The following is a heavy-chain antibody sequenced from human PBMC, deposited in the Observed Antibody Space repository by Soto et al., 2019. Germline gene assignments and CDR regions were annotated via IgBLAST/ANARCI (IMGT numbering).Heavy chain of an antibody. CDR2: INTKFGAT. CDR3: ARGASSGFEYWYFDL. J-gene: IGHJ2*01. Sequence: QVQLVQSGAELKKPGSSVKVSCEASGGSFSKKAISWVRQAPGQGLEWMGGINTKFGATNYAPKFQGRITITADESTNTVYVALSSLTSEDTAVYYCARGASSGFEYWYFDLWGRGTLVSVSS. V-gene: IGHV1-69*01. D-gene: IGHD5-12*01. CDR1: GGSFSKKA.